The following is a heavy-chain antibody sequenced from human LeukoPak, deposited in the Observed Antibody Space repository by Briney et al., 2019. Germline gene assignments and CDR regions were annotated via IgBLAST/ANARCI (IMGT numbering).Heavy chain of an antibody. D-gene: IGHD2/OR15-2a*01. Sequence: PGGSLRLSCAASGFTFSSYGMHWVRQAPGKGLEWVTFIRYDGSDKYYADSVKGRFTISRDNSKNTLYLQMNSLRAGDTAFYYCVKGGVSPTFTHIFDIWGQGTIVTVSS. CDR3: VKGGVSPTFTHIFDI. J-gene: IGHJ3*02. CDR1: GFTFSSYG. CDR2: IRYDGSDK. V-gene: IGHV3-30*02.